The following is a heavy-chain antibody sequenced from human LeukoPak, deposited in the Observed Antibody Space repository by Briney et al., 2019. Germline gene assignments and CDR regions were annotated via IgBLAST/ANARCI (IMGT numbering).Heavy chain of an antibody. V-gene: IGHV3-7*01. D-gene: IGHD6-13*01. CDR2: IKQDGSEK. Sequence: PGGSLRLSCAASGFTFSSYWMSWVRQAPGKGLEWVANIKQDGSEKYYVDSVKGRFTISRDNAKNSLYLQMNSLRAEDTAVYYCAREYAGGSWSPMFSWGQGTLVTVSS. CDR3: AREYAGGSWSPMFS. CDR1: GFTFSSYW. J-gene: IGHJ5*02.